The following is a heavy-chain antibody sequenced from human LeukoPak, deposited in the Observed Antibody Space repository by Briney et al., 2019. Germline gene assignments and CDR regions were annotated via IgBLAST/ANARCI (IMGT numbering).Heavy chain of an antibody. CDR1: GYTFTTFG. V-gene: IGHV1-18*01. Sequence: ASVKVSCKASGYTFTTFGISWVRQAPGQGLEWMGWISAYNDNTDYAQKFQGRVTMTTDTSTSTAYMELRSLRSDDTAVYYCARHQGYYDNFGFDYWGQGSLVTVSS. CDR2: ISAYNDNT. CDR3: ARHQGYYDNFGFDY. D-gene: IGHD3-22*01. J-gene: IGHJ4*02.